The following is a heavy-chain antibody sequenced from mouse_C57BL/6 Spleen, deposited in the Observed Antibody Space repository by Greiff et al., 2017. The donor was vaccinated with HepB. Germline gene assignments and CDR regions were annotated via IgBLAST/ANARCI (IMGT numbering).Heavy chain of an antibody. CDR3: ARKYYDYDGRFAY. D-gene: IGHD2-4*01. CDR2: INPSTGGT. J-gene: IGHJ3*01. V-gene: IGHV1-42*01. CDR1: GYSFTGYY. Sequence: EVQLQQSGPELVKPGASVKISCKASGYSFTGYYMNWVKQSPEKSLEWIGEINPSTGGTTYNQKFKAKATLTVDKSSSTAYMQLKSLTSEDSAVYYCARKYYDYDGRFAYWGQGTLVTVSA.